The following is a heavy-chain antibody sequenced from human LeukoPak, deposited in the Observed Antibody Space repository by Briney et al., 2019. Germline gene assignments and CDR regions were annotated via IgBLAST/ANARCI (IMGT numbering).Heavy chain of an antibody. CDR2: ISSSSNYI. J-gene: IGHJ4*02. CDR1: GFTFSSYS. CDR3: ASYEGDY. D-gene: IGHD3-16*01. Sequence: PGGSLRLSCAASGFTFSSYSMNWVRQAPGKGLEWVSSISSSSNYIFYADSVKGRFTISRDNAKNSLYLQVNSLRAEDTAVYYCASYEGDYWGQGTLVTVSS. V-gene: IGHV3-21*01.